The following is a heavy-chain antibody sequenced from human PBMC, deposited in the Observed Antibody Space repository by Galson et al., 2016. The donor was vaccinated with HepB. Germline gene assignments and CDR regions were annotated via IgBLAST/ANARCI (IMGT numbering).Heavy chain of an antibody. CDR3: ARSKVGDWDWYFDL. V-gene: IGHV4-59*01. CDR1: GGSISSYY. CDR2: VYYSGST. Sequence: SETLSLTCTVSGGSISSYYWSWIRQPPGRGLEWIGYVYYSGSTNYNPSLKSRVTISVAPSKHQFSLRLTSVTAADTGVYYCARSKVGDWDWYFDLWGRGTLLTVSS. J-gene: IGHJ2*01. D-gene: IGHD2-21*02.